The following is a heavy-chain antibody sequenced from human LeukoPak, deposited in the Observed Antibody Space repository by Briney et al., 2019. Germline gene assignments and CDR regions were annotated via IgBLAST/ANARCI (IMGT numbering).Heavy chain of an antibody. Sequence: AASVKVSCKASGYTFSNYVLTWVRQAPGQGLEWMGRISPYTGNSNYAQKFQDRVTMTTDTSTSTAYMELRSLTSDDTAVYYCARTMTTMTTHGELDFWGQGILVTVSS. CDR2: ISPYTGNS. V-gene: IGHV1-18*01. CDR1: GYTFSNYV. CDR3: ARTMTTMTTHGELDF. D-gene: IGHD4-17*01. J-gene: IGHJ4*02.